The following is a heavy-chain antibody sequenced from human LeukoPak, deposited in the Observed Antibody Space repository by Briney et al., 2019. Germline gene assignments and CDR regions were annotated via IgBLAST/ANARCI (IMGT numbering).Heavy chain of an antibody. Sequence: ASVKVSCKASGYTFTSYDINWVRQATGQGLEWMGWMNPNSGNTGYAQKFQGRVTMTRNTSISTAYMELSSLRSEDTAVYYCARAGRVYYGSGKNGFDPWGQGTLVTVSS. CDR3: ARAGRVYYGSGKNGFDP. J-gene: IGHJ5*02. CDR2: MNPNSGNT. D-gene: IGHD3-10*01. CDR1: GYTFTSYD. V-gene: IGHV1-8*01.